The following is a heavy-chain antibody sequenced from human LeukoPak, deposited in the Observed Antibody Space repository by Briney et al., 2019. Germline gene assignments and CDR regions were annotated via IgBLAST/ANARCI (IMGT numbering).Heavy chain of an antibody. J-gene: IGHJ4*02. CDR2: INHSGST. CDR3: ARLPYSSSWYRRPFDY. CDR1: GGSFSGYY. Sequence: SETLSLTCAVYGGSFSGYYWSWIRQPPGKGLEWIGEINHSGSTNYNPSLKSRVTISVDTSKNQFSLKLSSVTAADTAVYYCARLPYSSSWYRRPFDYWGQGTLVTVSS. V-gene: IGHV4-34*01. D-gene: IGHD6-13*01.